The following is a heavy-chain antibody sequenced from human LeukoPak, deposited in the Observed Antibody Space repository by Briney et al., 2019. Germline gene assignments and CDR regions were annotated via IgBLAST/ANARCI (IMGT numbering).Heavy chain of an antibody. D-gene: IGHD6-25*01. J-gene: IGHJ4*02. CDR2: INPSGGST. CDR3: ARAPSREQRQDY. Sequence: ASVKVSCKASGYTFTSYYIHWVRQAPGQGLEWVGIINPSGGSTTYAQKFQGRVTMTMDTSTSTVYMELSNLSSEDMAVYYCARAPSREQRQDYWGQGTLVTVSS. CDR1: GYTFTSYY. V-gene: IGHV1-46*01.